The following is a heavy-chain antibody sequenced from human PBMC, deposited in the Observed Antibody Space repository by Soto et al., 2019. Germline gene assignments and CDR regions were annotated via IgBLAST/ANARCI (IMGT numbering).Heavy chain of an antibody. Sequence: GGSLRLCCAASGFSVSSYWMAWVRKATGKGLEWGGSIKLDGNERYYVASVKGQFTSSRDNARNSLYMKINSLRAEDTAVYYCGRRSVIYNGFDPWGQGTLVTVSS. J-gene: IGHJ5*02. CDR2: IKLDGNER. D-gene: IGHD3-16*02. CDR3: GRRSVIYNGFDP. V-gene: IGHV3-7*01. CDR1: GFSVSSYW.